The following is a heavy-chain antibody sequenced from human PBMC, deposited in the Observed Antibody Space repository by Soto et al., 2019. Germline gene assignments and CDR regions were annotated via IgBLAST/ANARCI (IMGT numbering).Heavy chain of an antibody. V-gene: IGHV4-59*12. D-gene: IGHD3-3*01. CDR2: IYYSGST. Sequence: SETLSLTCTLSCGSTSTYYWSWIRQPPGKGLEWIGYIYYSGSTNYNPSLKSRVAISVDTSKNQFSLQLSSVTAADTAVYYCARVANYDFWSGYLYYYYGMDVWGQGTTVTVSS. J-gene: IGHJ6*02. CDR1: CGSTSTYY. CDR3: ARVANYDFWSGYLYYYYGMDV.